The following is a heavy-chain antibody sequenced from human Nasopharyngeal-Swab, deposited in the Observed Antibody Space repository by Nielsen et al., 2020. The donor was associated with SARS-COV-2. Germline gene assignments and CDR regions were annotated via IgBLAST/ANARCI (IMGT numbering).Heavy chain of an antibody. J-gene: IGHJ5*02. D-gene: IGHD1-1*01. CDR2: INPNSGGT. CDR1: GYTFTGYY. Sequence: ASVKVSCKASGYTFTGYYMHWVRQAPGQGLEWMGWINPNSGGTNYAQKFQGWVTMTRDTSISTAYMELSRLRSDDTAVYYCARAGRLEITGWFDPWGQGTLVTVSS. V-gene: IGHV1-2*04. CDR3: ARAGRLEITGWFDP.